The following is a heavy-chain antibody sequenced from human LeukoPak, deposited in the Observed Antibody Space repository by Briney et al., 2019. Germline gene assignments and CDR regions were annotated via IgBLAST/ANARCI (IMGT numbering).Heavy chain of an antibody. Sequence: PGGSLSLSCAASGVTLSPYGMHWVRQAPGKGLEWVAVISYEGGTQHYADSVKGRFIISRDNPRNTLYLQMNILRTEDTAVYYCAKEGTPQVITWYDLWGLGTGVSVSS. D-gene: IGHD3-10*01. CDR1: GVTLSPYG. J-gene: IGHJ5*02. CDR2: ISYEGGTQ. CDR3: AKEGTPQVITWYDL. V-gene: IGHV3-30*18.